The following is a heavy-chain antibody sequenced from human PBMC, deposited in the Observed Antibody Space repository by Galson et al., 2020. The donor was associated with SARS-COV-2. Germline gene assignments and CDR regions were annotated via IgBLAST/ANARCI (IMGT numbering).Heavy chain of an antibody. D-gene: IGHD6-13*01. Sequence: PGGSLSLSCAASGFTFSNYRMHWVRQAPVKGLEWVAIMSEDGSHQYYADSVRGRFTISRDNSKNMLYLQMNNLRSEDTAVYYCARIRQQLSTGDAFDVWGQGTVVIVSS. CDR3: ARIRQQLSTGDAFDV. CDR2: MSEDGSHQ. V-gene: IGHV3-30*04. J-gene: IGHJ3*01. CDR1: GFTFSNYR.